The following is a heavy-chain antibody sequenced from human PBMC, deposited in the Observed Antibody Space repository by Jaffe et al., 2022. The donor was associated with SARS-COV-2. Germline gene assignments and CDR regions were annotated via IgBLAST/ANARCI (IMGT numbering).Heavy chain of an antibody. J-gene: IGHJ6*02. Sequence: QVQLQQWGAGLLKPSETLSLTCAVYGGSFSGYYWSWIRQPPGKGLEWIGEINHSGSTNYNPSLKSRVTISVDTSKNQFSLKLSSVTAADTAVYYCARGLPPIAAAGTVYYYYGMDVWGQGTTVTVSS. V-gene: IGHV4-34*01. CDR2: INHSGST. CDR1: GGSFSGYY. D-gene: IGHD6-13*01. CDR3: ARGLPPIAAAGTVYYYYGMDV.